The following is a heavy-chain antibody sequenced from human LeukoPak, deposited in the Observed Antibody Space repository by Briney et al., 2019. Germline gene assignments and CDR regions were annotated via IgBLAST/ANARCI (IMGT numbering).Heavy chain of an antibody. V-gene: IGHV3-30*18. J-gene: IGHJ4*02. Sequence: GGSLRLSCTASGFTFGRYAMHWLRQAPAKGLEGGAVIPYDGRNKYSADSLKGEGRFTISKNNSKNTLFLEMNSLRPEDTAVYYCAKYAAAGAYDRHSEIDSWGQGTLVTVSS. CDR3: AKYAAAGAYDRHSEIDS. CDR2: IPYDGRNK. D-gene: IGHD3-22*01. CDR1: GFTFGRYA.